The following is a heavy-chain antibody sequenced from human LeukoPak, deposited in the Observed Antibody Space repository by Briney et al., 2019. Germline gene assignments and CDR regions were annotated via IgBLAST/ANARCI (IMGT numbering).Heavy chain of an antibody. CDR3: GRDQGGRHYPRYFDL. J-gene: IGHJ2*01. CDR1: GYTFTAYG. V-gene: IGHV1-18*01. D-gene: IGHD3-10*01. Sequence: GASVNVSCKASGYTFTAYGISWLRQAPGQRPEWLAWISPYTGDTKYAEALGGRLTVTRDTSTTTVFMQLRSLRSDDTALYFCGRDQGGRHYPRYFDLWGRGTLVTVAS. CDR2: ISPYTGDT.